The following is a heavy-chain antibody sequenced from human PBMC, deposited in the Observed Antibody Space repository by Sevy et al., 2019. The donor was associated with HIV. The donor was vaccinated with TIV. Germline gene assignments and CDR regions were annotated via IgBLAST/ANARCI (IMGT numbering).Heavy chain of an antibody. D-gene: IGHD5-12*01. V-gene: IGHV3-23*01. CDR3: VKESGYESHFDY. CDR1: GFTFSSYA. J-gene: IGHJ4*02. CDR2: ISGSGGST. Sequence: GGSLRLSCAASGFTFSSYAMSWVRQAPGKGLEWVSGISGSGGSTYYADSVKGRFTISRDNSKNTLYLQMNSLRAEDTAVYYCVKESGYESHFDYWGQGTLVTVSS.